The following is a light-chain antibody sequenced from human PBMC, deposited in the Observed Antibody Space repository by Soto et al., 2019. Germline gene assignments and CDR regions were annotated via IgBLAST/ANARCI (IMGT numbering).Light chain of an antibody. CDR1: GNDVGAYDY. Sequence: QSALTQPPSASGSAGQSVTISCTGTGNDVGAYDYVSWYRQFPGEAPKLILYEVTKRPSGVPDRFSGSKSGNTASLTVSGLQTEDEADYYCISYAGGRTDVFGSGTKLTVL. V-gene: IGLV2-8*01. CDR2: EVT. J-gene: IGLJ1*01. CDR3: ISYAGGRTDV.